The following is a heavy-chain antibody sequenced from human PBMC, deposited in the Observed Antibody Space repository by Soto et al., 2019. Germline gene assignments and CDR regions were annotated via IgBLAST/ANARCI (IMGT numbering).Heavy chain of an antibody. D-gene: IGHD3-3*01. CDR2: IYYSGST. Sequence: SETLSLTCTVSGGSISSSSYYWGWIRQPPGKGLEWIGSIYYSGSTNYNPSLKSRVTISVDTSKNQFSLKLSSVTAADTAVYYCARGQLRFLEWLYYFDYWGQGTLVTVSS. J-gene: IGHJ4*02. V-gene: IGHV4-39*07. CDR3: ARGQLRFLEWLYYFDY. CDR1: GGSISSSSYY.